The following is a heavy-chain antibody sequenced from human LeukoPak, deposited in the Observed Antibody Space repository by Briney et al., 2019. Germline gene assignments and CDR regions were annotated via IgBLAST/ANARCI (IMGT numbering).Heavy chain of an antibody. CDR3: AKVKLLVGGYSYGMVDY. CDR2: ISDSGGST. Sequence: GGSLRLSCAASGFTFSSYAMSWVRQAPGKGLEWVSAISDSGGSTYYADSVKGRFTISRDNSKNTLYLQMNSLRAEDTAVYYCAKVKLLVGGYSYGMVDYWGQGTLVTVSS. V-gene: IGHV3-23*01. CDR1: GFTFSSYA. J-gene: IGHJ4*02. D-gene: IGHD5-18*01.